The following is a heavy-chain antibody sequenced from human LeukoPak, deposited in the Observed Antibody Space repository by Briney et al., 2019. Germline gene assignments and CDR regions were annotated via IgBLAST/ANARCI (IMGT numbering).Heavy chain of an antibody. CDR1: GGSISSSSYY. V-gene: IGHV4-39*07. D-gene: IGHD1-26*01. CDR2: IYYSGST. CDR3: ARVAPGDEIWGVGAPDY. Sequence: ASETLSLTCTVSGGSISSSSYYWGWIRQPPGKGLEWIGSIYYSGSTNYNPSLQSRVTISVDTSKNQFSLKLSSVTAADTAVYYCARVAPGDEIWGVGAPDYWGQGTLVTVSS. J-gene: IGHJ4*02.